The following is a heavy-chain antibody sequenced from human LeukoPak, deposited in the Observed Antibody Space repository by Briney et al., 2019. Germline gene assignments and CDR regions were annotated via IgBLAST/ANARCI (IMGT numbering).Heavy chain of an antibody. V-gene: IGHV4-34*01. CDR2: INHSGST. D-gene: IGHD2-8*02. Sequence: SETLSLTCAVYGGSFSGYYWSWIRQPPGKGLEWIGEINHSGSTNYNPSLKSRVTISVDTSKNQFSLKLSSVTAADTAVYYCARGPVLTNWGQGTLVIVSS. J-gene: IGHJ4*02. CDR3: ARGPVLTN. CDR1: GGSFSGYY.